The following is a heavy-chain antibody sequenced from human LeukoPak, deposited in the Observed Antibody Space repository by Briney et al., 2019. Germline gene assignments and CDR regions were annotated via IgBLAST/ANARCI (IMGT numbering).Heavy chain of an antibody. Sequence: ASVKVSFKASGYTFTSYYMHWVRQAPGQGLEWVGIINPSGGSTSYAQKFQGRVTMTRDTSTSTVYMELSSLRSEDTAVYYCARGQTPYDYVWGSYRYTFDYWGQGTLVTVSS. V-gene: IGHV1-46*01. CDR2: INPSGGST. J-gene: IGHJ4*02. D-gene: IGHD3-16*02. CDR3: ARGQTPYDYVWGSYRYTFDY. CDR1: GYTFTSYY.